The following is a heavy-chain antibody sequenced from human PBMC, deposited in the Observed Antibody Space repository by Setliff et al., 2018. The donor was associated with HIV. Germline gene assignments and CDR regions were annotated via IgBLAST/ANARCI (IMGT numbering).Heavy chain of an antibody. J-gene: IGHJ2*01. D-gene: IGHD2-15*01. CDR2: IYQTGTT. CDR3: ARHLSRQSGGFWFLDL. V-gene: IGHV4-59*08. Sequence: SETLSLTCTVSGDSINSYYWSWVRQPPGKGLEWIGYIYQTGTTSYNPPLRSRVSMSLDTSKNQFSLRLSSVTAADTAVYYCARHLSRQSGGFWFLDLWGRGTLVTVSS. CDR1: GDSINSYY.